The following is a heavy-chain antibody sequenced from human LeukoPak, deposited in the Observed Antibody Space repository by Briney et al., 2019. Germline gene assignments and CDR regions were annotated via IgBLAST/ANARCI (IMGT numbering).Heavy chain of an antibody. CDR2: FDPEDGET. Sequence: ASVKVSCKVSGYTLTELSMHWVRQAPGKGLEWMGGFDPEDGETIYAQKFQGRVTMTEDTSTDTAYMELSSLRSEDTAVHYCATDIAVAGHLDAFDIWGQGTMVTVSS. J-gene: IGHJ3*02. V-gene: IGHV1-24*01. D-gene: IGHD6-19*01. CDR1: GYTLTELS. CDR3: ATDIAVAGHLDAFDI.